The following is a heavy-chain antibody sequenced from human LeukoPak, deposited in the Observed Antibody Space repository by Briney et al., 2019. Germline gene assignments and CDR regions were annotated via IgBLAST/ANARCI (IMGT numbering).Heavy chain of an antibody. V-gene: IGHV3-33*01. J-gene: IGHJ5*02. CDR2: IWYDGSNK. Sequence: GGSLRLSCAASGFTFSSYGMHWVRQAPGKGLEWVAVIWYDGSNKYYADSVKGRFTISRDNSKNTLYLQMNSLRAENTAVYYCARNFDYYDSSGHRPWFNPWGQGTLVTVSS. CDR3: ARNFDYYDSSGHRPWFNP. CDR1: GFTFSSYG. D-gene: IGHD3-22*01.